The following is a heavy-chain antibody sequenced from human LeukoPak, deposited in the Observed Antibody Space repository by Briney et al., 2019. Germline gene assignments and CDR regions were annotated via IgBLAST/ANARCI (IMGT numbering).Heavy chain of an antibody. Sequence: GGSLRLSCAASGFTFSSYAMSWVRQAPGKGLEWVSAISGSGGSTYYADSVKGRFTISRDNSKNTLYLQMNSLRAEDTAVYYCARTEYCSPTSCKYASFWGQGTMVTVSS. CDR2: ISGSGGST. D-gene: IGHD2-2*01. J-gene: IGHJ3*01. V-gene: IGHV3-23*01. CDR1: GFTFSSYA. CDR3: ARTEYCSPTSCKYASF.